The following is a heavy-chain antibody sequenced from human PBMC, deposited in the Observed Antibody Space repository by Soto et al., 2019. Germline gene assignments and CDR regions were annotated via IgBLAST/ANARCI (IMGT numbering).Heavy chain of an antibody. CDR1: GVSFSGYW. CDR2: IKEDGTEQ. V-gene: IGHV3-7*03. CDR3: AITTSTVSYWFDP. Sequence: GGSLRLSCAASGVSFSGYWMSWVRQAPGKGPEWVANIKEDGTEQHYVDSVKGRFTISRDDSENSLFLQMNNLGAEDSAIYYCAITTSTVSYWFDPWGPGTQVTVSS. J-gene: IGHJ5*02. D-gene: IGHD4-4*01.